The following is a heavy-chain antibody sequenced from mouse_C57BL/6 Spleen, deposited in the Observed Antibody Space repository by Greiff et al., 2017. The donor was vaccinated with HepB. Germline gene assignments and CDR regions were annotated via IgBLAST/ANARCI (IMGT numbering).Heavy chain of an antibody. CDR2: IDPEDGDT. D-gene: IGHD1-1*01. CDR3: TLVVSSSYESFDY. Sequence: EVQLQQSGAELVRPGASVKLSCTASGFNIKDYYMHWVKQRPEQGLEWIGRIDPEDGDTEYAPKFQGKATMTADTSSNTAYLQLSSLTSEDTAVYYGTLVVSSSYESFDYWGQGTTLTVSS. CDR1: GFNIKDYY. V-gene: IGHV14-1*01. J-gene: IGHJ2*01.